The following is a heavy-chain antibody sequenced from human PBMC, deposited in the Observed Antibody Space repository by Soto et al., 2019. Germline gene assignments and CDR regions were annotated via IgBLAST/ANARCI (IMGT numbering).Heavy chain of an antibody. V-gene: IGHV3-7*01. CDR1: GFTFSSYW. CDR2: IKQDGSDK. CDR3: AEGSTYYVLLSGYIDL. D-gene: IGHD3-3*01. Sequence: EVQLVESGGGLVQPGGSLRLSCAASGFTFSSYWMSWVRQAPGKGLEWVADIKQDGSDKYYVGSVRGRFTISRDNAKNSRILKMNSLRAEDRAVYYCAEGSTYYVLLSGYIDLWGQGTLVTVSS. J-gene: IGHJ5*02.